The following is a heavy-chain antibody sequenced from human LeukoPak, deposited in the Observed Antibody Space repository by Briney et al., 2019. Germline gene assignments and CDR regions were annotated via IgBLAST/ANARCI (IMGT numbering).Heavy chain of an antibody. V-gene: IGHV1-69*13. D-gene: IGHD1-26*01. J-gene: IGHJ3*02. CDR2: IIPIFGTA. CDR1: GGTFSSYA. Sequence: GASVKVSCEASGGTFSSYAISWVRQAPGQGLEWMGGIIPIFGTANYAQKFQGRVTITADESTSTAYMELSSLRSEDTAVCYCARDWALVGANAFDIWGQGTMVTVSS. CDR3: ARDWALVGANAFDI.